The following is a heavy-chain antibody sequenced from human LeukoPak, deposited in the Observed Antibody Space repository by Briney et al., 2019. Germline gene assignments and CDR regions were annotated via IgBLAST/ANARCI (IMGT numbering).Heavy chain of an antibody. D-gene: IGHD1-26*01. CDR2: INHSGGT. Sequence: SETLSLTCAVYGGSFSAYYWTWIRQPPGKGLEWIGEINHSGGTNYNPSLKSRVTISVDTSKNQFSLKLSSVTAADTAVYYCARGGGSYYMDVWGKGTTVTVSS. CDR1: GGSFSAYY. V-gene: IGHV4-34*01. J-gene: IGHJ6*03. CDR3: ARGGGSYYMDV.